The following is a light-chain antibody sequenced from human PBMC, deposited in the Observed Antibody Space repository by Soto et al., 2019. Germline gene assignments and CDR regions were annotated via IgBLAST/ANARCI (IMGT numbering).Light chain of an antibody. J-gene: IGLJ1*01. CDR1: SSDVGGYNY. V-gene: IGLV2-14*03. Sequence: QSALTQPASVSGSPGQSITISCTGTSSDVGGYNYVSWYQKHPDKAPKVIIYEVSNRPSGVSNRFSGSKSGNTASLTISGLQAEDEADYYCSSYTSSSTPYVFGTGTKLTVL. CDR2: EVS. CDR3: SSYTSSSTPYV.